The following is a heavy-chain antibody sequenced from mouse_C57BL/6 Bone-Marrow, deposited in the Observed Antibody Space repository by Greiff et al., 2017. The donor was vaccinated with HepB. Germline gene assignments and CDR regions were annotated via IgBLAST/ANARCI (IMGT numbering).Heavy chain of an antibody. V-gene: IGHV1-19*01. CDR2: INPYNGGT. CDR1: GYTFTDYY. D-gene: IGHD1-1*01. J-gene: IGHJ1*03. CDR3: ASYGSGAWYFDV. Sequence: VQLQQSGPVLVKPGASVKMSCKASGYTFTDYYMNWVKQSHGKSLEWIGVINPYNGGTSYNQKFKGKATLTVDKSSSTAYMELNSLTSEDSAVYYCASYGSGAWYFDVWGTGTTVTVSS.